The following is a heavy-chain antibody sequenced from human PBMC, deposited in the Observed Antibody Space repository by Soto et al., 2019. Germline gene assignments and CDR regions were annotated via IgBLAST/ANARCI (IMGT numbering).Heavy chain of an antibody. Sequence: ASVKVSCKVSGYTLTELSMHWVRQAPGKGLEWMGGFDPEDGETIYAQKLQGRVTMTEDTSTDTAYMELSSLRSEDTAVYYCATGPSEYCSGGSCYSHHNWFDPWGQGTLVTVSS. CDR3: ATGPSEYCSGGSCYSHHNWFDP. CDR1: GYTLTELS. D-gene: IGHD2-15*01. J-gene: IGHJ5*02. V-gene: IGHV1-24*01. CDR2: FDPEDGET.